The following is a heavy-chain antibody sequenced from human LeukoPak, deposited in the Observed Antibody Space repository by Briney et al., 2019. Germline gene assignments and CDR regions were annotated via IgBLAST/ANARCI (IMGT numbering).Heavy chain of an antibody. J-gene: IGHJ4*02. V-gene: IGHV3-30*04. CDR2: ISYDGSNK. D-gene: IGHD2-21*02. Sequence: PGRSLRLFCAASGFTFSSYAMHWGRQAPGKGLEWVAVISYDGSNKYYADSVKGRFTISRDNSKNTLYLQMNSLRAEHTAVYYCAREARAYCGGDCYSFAYWGQGTLVTVSS. CDR3: AREARAYCGGDCYSFAY. CDR1: GFTFSSYA.